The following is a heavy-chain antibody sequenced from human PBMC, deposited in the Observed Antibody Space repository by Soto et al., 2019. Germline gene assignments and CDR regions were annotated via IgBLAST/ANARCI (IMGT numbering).Heavy chain of an antibody. CDR2: IYPGDSDT. J-gene: IGHJ5*02. CDR1: GYSVTSYW. V-gene: IGHV5-51*01. D-gene: IGHD6-13*01. CDR3: ARPKYTSSWFWSDP. Sequence: GGALKISGKASGYSVTSYWSGWVRQMPGKGLEWMGIIYPGDSDTRYSPSLQGQVTISADKSISTAYLQWSSLKASDTAMYYCARPKYTSSWFWSDPWGQGTLVPVSS.